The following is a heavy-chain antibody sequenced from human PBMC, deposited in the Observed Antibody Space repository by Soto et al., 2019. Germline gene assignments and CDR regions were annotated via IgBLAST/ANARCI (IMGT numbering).Heavy chain of an antibody. Sequence: EVQLVESGGGLVQPGGSLRLSCAASGFTFSSYSMNWVRQAPGKGLEWVSYISSSSSTIYYADSVKGRFTISRDNAKNSLYLQMNSLRDEDMAVYYCARDPYYDILTGYYKGGDAFDIWGQGTMVTVSS. J-gene: IGHJ3*02. D-gene: IGHD3-9*01. CDR3: ARDPYYDILTGYYKGGDAFDI. CDR2: ISSSSSTI. V-gene: IGHV3-48*02. CDR1: GFTFSSYS.